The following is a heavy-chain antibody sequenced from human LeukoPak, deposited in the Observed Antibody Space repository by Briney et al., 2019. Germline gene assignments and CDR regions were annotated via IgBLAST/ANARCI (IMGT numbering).Heavy chain of an antibody. CDR2: ISGSGSST. V-gene: IGHV3-23*01. J-gene: IGHJ4*02. D-gene: IGHD2-15*01. CDR1: GFTFSSYA. Sequence: PGGSLRLSCAASGFTFSSYAMSWVRQAPGQGLECVSAISGSGSSTYYADSVKGRFTISRDNSKNTLYLQVNSLRAEDTAVFYCAKEISCSDGTCSFFDYWGQGALVTVSS. CDR3: AKEISCSDGTCSFFDY.